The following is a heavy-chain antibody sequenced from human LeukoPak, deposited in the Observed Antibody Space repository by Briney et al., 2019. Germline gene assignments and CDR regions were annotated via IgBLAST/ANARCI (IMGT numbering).Heavy chain of an antibody. CDR2: IYHSGST. J-gene: IGHJ4*02. V-gene: IGHV4-39*07. CDR3: AREKDHYDFWSGYLDY. Sequence: PSETLSLTCTVSGGSISSSSYYWGWIRQPPGKGLEWIGSIYHSGSTNYNPSLKSRVTMSVDTSKNQFSLKLSSVTAADTAVYYCAREKDHYDFWSGYLDYWGQGTLVTVSS. CDR1: GGSISSSSYY. D-gene: IGHD3-3*01.